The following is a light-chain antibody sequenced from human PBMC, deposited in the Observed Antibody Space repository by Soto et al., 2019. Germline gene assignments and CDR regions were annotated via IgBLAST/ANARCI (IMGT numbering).Light chain of an antibody. J-gene: IGLJ1*01. Sequence: QSVMTQPPSVSAAPGQKVTISCSGSSSNIGGNSGSWYQQLPGTAPTLLIYDDNKRPSGIPDRFSGSKSGTSATLGITGFQTGDEADYYCGSWDSSLSAYVFGTGTKVTVL. CDR3: GSWDSSLSAYV. CDR2: DDN. CDR1: SSNIGGNS. V-gene: IGLV1-51*01.